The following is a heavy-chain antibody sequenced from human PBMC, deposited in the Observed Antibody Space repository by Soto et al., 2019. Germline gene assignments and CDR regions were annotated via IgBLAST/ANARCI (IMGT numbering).Heavy chain of an antibody. Sequence: EVQLVESGGGLVQPGGSLRLSCAASGFTVSSNYMSWVRQAPGKGLEWVSVIYSGGSTYYADSVKGRFTISRDNSKNTLYLQMNCLRAEDTAVYYCARDGDGFWFDPWGQGTLVTVSS. V-gene: IGHV3-66*01. CDR1: GFTVSSNY. CDR2: IYSGGST. CDR3: ARDGDGFWFDP. J-gene: IGHJ5*02. D-gene: IGHD7-27*01.